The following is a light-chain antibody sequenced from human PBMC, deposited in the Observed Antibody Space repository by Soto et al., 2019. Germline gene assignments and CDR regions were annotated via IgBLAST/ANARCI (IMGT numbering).Light chain of an antibody. J-gene: IGKJ1*01. V-gene: IGKV3-15*01. Sequence: EIVLTQSPATLSVSPGERATLSCRASQSVSSNLAWYQQKPGQAPRXLIYGASTRATGIPARFSGSGSGTEFTLTISSLQSEDFAVYYGQQYNNWPRTFGQGTKVDIK. CDR1: QSVSSN. CDR3: QQYNNWPRT. CDR2: GAS.